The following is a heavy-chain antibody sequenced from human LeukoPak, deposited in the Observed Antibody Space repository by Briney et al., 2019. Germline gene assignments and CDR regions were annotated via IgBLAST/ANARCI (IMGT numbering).Heavy chain of an antibody. CDR3: ARVLVVVPAAIFHYYYGMDV. Sequence: ASVKVSCKASGGTFSSYAISWVRQAPGQGLEWMGGIIPIFGSANYTHKFQDRVTITADKSTSTAYMELSSLRSEDTAVYYCARVLVVVPAAIFHYYYGMDVWGQGTTVTVSS. J-gene: IGHJ6*02. D-gene: IGHD2-2*02. V-gene: IGHV1-69*06. CDR1: GGTFSSYA. CDR2: IIPIFGSA.